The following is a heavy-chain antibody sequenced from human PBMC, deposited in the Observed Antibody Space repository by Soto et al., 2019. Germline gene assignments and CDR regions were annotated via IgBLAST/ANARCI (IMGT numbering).Heavy chain of an antibody. D-gene: IGHD2-2*01. CDR1: GGSISSGDYY. CDR3: ARVVPYCISTRCSDFDP. Sequence: SETLSLTCTVSGGSISSGDYYWSWIRQPPGKGLEWIGYIYYSGSTYYNPSLKSRVTISVDTSKNQFSLKLSSVTAADTAVYYCARVVPYCISTRCSDFDPWGQGTLVTVSS. CDR2: IYYSGST. V-gene: IGHV4-30-4*01. J-gene: IGHJ5*02.